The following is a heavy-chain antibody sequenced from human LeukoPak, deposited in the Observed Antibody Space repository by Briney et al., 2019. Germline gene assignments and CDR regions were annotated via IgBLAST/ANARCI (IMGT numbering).Heavy chain of an antibody. CDR2: ISYDGSNK. CDR3: ARVDIVVVPAAIGGWESNDI. CDR1: GFTFSSYA. D-gene: IGHD2-2*02. V-gene: IGHV3-30-3*01. J-gene: IGHJ3*02. Sequence: PGGSLRLSCAASGFTFSSYAMHWVRQAPGKGLEWVAVISYDGSNKYYADSVKGRFTISRDNSKNTLYLQMNSLRAEDTAVYYCARVDIVVVPAAIGGWESNDIWGQGTMVTVSS.